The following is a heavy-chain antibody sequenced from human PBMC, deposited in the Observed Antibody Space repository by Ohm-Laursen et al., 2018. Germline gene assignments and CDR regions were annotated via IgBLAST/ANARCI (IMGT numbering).Heavy chain of an antibody. J-gene: IGHJ4*02. V-gene: IGHV3-33*01. D-gene: IGHD3-22*01. CDR2: IWYDGSNK. Sequence: SLRLSCTASGFTFSSYGMHWVRQAPGKGLEWVAVIWYDGSNKYYADSVKGRFTISRDNSKSTLYLQMNSLRAEDTAVYYCARDYDSSPFNWGQGTLVTVSS. CDR1: GFTFSSYG. CDR3: ARDYDSSPFN.